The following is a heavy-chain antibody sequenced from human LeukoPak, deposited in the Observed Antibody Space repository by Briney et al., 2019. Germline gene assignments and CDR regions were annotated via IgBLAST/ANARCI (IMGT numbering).Heavy chain of an antibody. V-gene: IGHV3-30*02. J-gene: IGHJ3*02. D-gene: IGHD2-2*01. CDR2: IRYDGSNK. Sequence: PGGSLRLSCAASGFTFSSYGMHWVRQAPGKGLEWVAFIRYDGSNKYYADSVKGRFTISRDNSKNTLYLQMNSLRAEDTAVYYCAKDIVVVPAADAFDIWGQGTMVTVSS. CDR3: AKDIVVVPAADAFDI. CDR1: GFTFSSYG.